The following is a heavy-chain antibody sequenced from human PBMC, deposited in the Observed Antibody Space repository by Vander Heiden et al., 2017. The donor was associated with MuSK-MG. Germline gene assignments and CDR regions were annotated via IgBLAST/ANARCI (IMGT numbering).Heavy chain of an antibody. D-gene: IGHD2-2*02. CDR2: IIPILGIA. CDR1: GGTFSSYA. Sequence: QVQLVQSGAEVKKPGSSVKVSCKASGGTFSSYAISWVRQAPGQGLEWMGGIIPILGIANYAQKFQGRVTITADKSTSTAYMELSSLRSEDTAVYYCARDGRYCSSTSCYIDYWGQGTLVTVSS. CDR3: ARDGRYCSSTSCYIDY. V-gene: IGHV1-69*10. J-gene: IGHJ4*02.